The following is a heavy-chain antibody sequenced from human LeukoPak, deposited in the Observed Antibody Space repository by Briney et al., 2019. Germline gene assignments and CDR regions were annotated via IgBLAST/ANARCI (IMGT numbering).Heavy chain of an antibody. CDR1: GYTFTNCG. Sequence: GASVKVSCKTSGYTFTNCGMHWVRQAPRQSPEWMGWISTGNGNTKSSQKFQDRVTLTRDTSASTAYMELNSLSSEDTAVYYCARVPLDDASRHYYPHWGQGTLVTVSS. J-gene: IGHJ1*01. CDR2: ISTGNGNT. V-gene: IGHV1-3*04. CDR3: ARVPLDDASRHYYPH. D-gene: IGHD3-10*01.